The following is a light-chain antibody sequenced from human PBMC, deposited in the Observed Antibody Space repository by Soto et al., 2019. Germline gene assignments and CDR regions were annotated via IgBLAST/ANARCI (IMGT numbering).Light chain of an antibody. CDR3: QQRSNWPT. CDR1: QTVRNNY. CDR2: DAS. Sequence: EIVLTQSPGTLSLSPVERATLSCMASQTVRNNYLAWYKQKPGQAPRLLIYDASNRATGIPARLSGSGSGTEFTLTISSLEPEDFAVYYCQQRSNWPTFGQGTKVDIK. V-gene: IGKV3-11*01. J-gene: IGKJ1*01.